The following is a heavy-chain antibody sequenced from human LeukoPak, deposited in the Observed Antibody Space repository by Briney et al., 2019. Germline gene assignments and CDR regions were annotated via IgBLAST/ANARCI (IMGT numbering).Heavy chain of an antibody. Sequence: GGSLRLSCAASGVTFSSYSMNWVRQAPGKGLEWVSSISSDSDYIYYADSVRGRFTISRDNAKNSLYLQMNSLRAEDMAVYYCARDYSRLLDVWGQGTRVTVSS. V-gene: IGHV3-21*01. J-gene: IGHJ6*02. CDR1: GVTFSSYS. CDR3: ARDYSRLLDV. D-gene: IGHD4-11*01. CDR2: ISSDSDYI.